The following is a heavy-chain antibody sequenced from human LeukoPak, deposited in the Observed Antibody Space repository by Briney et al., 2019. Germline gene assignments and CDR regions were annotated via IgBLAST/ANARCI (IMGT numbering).Heavy chain of an antibody. V-gene: IGHV4-4*07. D-gene: IGHD1-20*01. J-gene: IGHJ4*02. CDR1: GGSMSDFY. Sequence: SETLSLTCTVDGGSMSDFYWSWVRQPAGKGLEWLGRISASGTTDYNPSLNSRLTMSVDTSKNQVSLRLSSVTAADTAMYYCTKGSSYNWNLFDHWGQGALVTVSS. CDR2: ISASGTT. CDR3: TKGSSYNWNLFDH.